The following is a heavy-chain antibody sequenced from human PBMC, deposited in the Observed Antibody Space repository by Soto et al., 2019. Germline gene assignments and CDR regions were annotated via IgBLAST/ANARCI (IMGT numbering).Heavy chain of an antibody. CDR3: AKELDGGTPFHY. V-gene: IGHV3-30*18. J-gene: IGHJ4*02. Sequence: SLRLSCAASGFPFSNYGLHWVRQAPGKGLEWVAVMSNDGTKKYYAHSVKGRFTISRDNSKNTLYLQMNSLRPEDTAVYYCAKELDGGTPFHYWGQGTLVTVSS. D-gene: IGHD3-16*01. CDR1: GFPFSNYG. CDR2: MSNDGTKK.